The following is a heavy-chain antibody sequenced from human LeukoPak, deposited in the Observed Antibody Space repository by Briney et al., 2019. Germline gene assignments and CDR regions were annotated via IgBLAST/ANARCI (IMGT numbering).Heavy chain of an antibody. V-gene: IGHV3-23*01. Sequence: GGSLRLSCAASGFTFSSYAMSWVRQAPGKGLEWVSAISGSGGSTYYADSVKGRFTISRDNSKNTLYLQMNSLRAEDTAVYYCAVSTKDYYYGMDVWGQGTLVTVSS. D-gene: IGHD6-13*01. CDR2: ISGSGGST. CDR1: GFTFSSYA. CDR3: AVSTKDYYYGMDV. J-gene: IGHJ6*02.